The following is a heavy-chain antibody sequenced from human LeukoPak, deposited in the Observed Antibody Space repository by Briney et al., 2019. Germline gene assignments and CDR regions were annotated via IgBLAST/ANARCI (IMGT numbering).Heavy chain of an antibody. CDR3: AGAIVVVPAASLDY. Sequence: PGRSLRLSCAASGFTFSSNAMHWVRQAPGKGLEWVAVISYDGSNKYYADSVKGRFTISRDNSKNTLYLQMNSLRAEDTAVYYCAGAIVVVPAASLDYWGQGTLVTVSS. CDR1: GFTFSSNA. J-gene: IGHJ4*02. D-gene: IGHD2-2*01. CDR2: ISYDGSNK. V-gene: IGHV3-30-3*01.